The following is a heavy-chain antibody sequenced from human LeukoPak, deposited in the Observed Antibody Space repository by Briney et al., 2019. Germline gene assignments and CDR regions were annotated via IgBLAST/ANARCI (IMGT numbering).Heavy chain of an antibody. Sequence: GGSLRLSCAASGFTFAIYHMSWVRQAPGKGLEWVATIRGDGVYYADSVKGRFTISRDDSKNTVYVQMNSLRVEDTAVYYCAKSRVEVAGTGGFDTWGQGTLVAASS. J-gene: IGHJ3*02. CDR2: IRGDGV. D-gene: IGHD6-13*01. V-gene: IGHV3-23*01. CDR1: GFTFAIYH. CDR3: AKSRVEVAGTGGFDT.